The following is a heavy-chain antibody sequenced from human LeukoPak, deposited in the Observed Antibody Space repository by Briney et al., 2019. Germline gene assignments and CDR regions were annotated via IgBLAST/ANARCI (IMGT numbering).Heavy chain of an antibody. Sequence: GGSLRLSCAASGFTFSSYAMSWVRQAPGKGLEWVSAISGSGGSTYYADSVKGRFTISRDSSKNTLYLQMNSLRAEDTAVYYCARVIVVVVAATNWFDPWGQGTLVTVSS. CDR3: ARVIVVVVAATNWFDP. CDR1: GFTFSSYA. CDR2: ISGSGGST. D-gene: IGHD2-15*01. V-gene: IGHV3-23*01. J-gene: IGHJ5*02.